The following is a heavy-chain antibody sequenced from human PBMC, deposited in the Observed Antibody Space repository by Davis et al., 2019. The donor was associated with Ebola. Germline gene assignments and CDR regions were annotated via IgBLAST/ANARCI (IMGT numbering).Heavy chain of an antibody. V-gene: IGHV4-39*01. CDR1: RGSISSSSYY. J-gene: IGHJ3*02. CDR2: IYYSGST. Sequence: PSETLSLTCTVSRGSISSSSYYWGWIRQPPGKGLEWIGSIYYSGSTYYNPSLKSRVTISVDTSKNQFSLKLSSVTAADTAVYYCARHWGRSFDMWGQGTVVTVSS. D-gene: IGHD7-27*01. CDR3: ARHWGRSFDM.